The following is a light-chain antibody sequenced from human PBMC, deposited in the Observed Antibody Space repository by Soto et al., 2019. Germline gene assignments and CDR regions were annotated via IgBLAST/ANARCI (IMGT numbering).Light chain of an antibody. CDR3: QQRSDWPLT. CDR1: QSVSSY. Sequence: EIVLTQSPTTLSLSPGERATLSCRASQSVSSYFAWYQQKPGQAPRLLIYDATTRAAGIPARFSGSGSGTDFTLTISSQKPGDFAVFYCQQRSDWPLTFGGGTKVEIK. J-gene: IGKJ4*01. CDR2: DAT. V-gene: IGKV3-11*01.